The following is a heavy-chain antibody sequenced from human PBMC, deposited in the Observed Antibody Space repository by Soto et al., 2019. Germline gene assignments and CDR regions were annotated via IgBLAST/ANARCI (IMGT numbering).Heavy chain of an antibody. V-gene: IGHV1-46*01. Sequence: ASVKVSCKAPGYTFTSYYMHWVRQAPGQGLEWMGIINPSGGSTSYAQKFQGRVTMTRDTSTSTVYMELSSLRSEDTAVYYCARDGYYGSGSYYLSGMDVWGQGTTVTVSS. D-gene: IGHD3-10*01. J-gene: IGHJ6*02. CDR1: GYTFTSYY. CDR2: INPSGGST. CDR3: ARDGYYGSGSYYLSGMDV.